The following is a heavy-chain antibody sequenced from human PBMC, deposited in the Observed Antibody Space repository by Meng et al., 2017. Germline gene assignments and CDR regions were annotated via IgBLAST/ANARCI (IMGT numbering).Heavy chain of an antibody. J-gene: IGHJ6*02. CDR2: ISWNSGSI. Sequence: LSLTCAASGFTFDDYAMHWVRQPPGKGLEWVSGISWNSGSIGYADSVKGRFTTSRDNAKNSLYLQMNSLRAEDTALYYCAKDIGQNYGDYGNYYYGKDVWGQGTTVTVSS. CDR3: AKDIGQNYGDYGNYYYGKDV. D-gene: IGHD4-17*01. V-gene: IGHV3-9*01. CDR1: GFTFDDYA.